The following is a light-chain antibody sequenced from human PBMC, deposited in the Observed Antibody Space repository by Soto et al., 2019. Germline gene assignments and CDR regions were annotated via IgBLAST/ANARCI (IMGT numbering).Light chain of an antibody. Sequence: QSVLTQPASVSASPGQSITISCIGTYSDVGGYKHVSWYQQHPGKAPKLIIFEASNRPSGISNRFSGSKSGNTASLTISGLQADDEADYYCSSYTSSSTLYIFGTGTKVTVL. CDR1: YSDVGGYKH. CDR2: EAS. CDR3: SSYTSSSTLYI. V-gene: IGLV2-14*01. J-gene: IGLJ1*01.